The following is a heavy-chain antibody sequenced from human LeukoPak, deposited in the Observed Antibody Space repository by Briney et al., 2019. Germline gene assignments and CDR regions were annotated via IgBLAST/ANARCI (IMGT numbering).Heavy chain of an antibody. CDR3: AGEGDSSSWYSIYYFDY. Sequence: SETLSLTCTVSGGSLSSSSYYWGWIRQPPGKGLEWIGSIYYSGSTYYNPSLKSRVTISVDTSKNQFSLKLSSVTAADTAVYYCAGEGDSSSWYSIYYFDYWGQGTLVTVSS. CDR2: IYYSGST. V-gene: IGHV4-39*02. D-gene: IGHD6-13*01. J-gene: IGHJ4*02. CDR1: GGSLSSSSYY.